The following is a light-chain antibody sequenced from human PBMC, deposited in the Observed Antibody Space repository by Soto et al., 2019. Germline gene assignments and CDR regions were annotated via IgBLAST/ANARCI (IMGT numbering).Light chain of an antibody. CDR3: AAWDDSLSGVV. CDR2: RNN. V-gene: IGLV1-47*01. CDR1: SSNIGSNY. J-gene: IGLJ2*01. Sequence: QSVLTQQPSASGTPGQRVTISCSGSSSNIGSNYVYWYQQLPGTAPKLLIYRNNKRPSGVPDRFSGSKSGTSASLAISGLRSEDEADYYCAAWDDSLSGVVFGGGTKLTVL.